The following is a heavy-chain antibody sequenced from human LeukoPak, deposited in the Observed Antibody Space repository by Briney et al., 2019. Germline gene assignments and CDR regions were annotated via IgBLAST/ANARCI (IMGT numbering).Heavy chain of an antibody. Sequence: ASVKVSCKASGGTFSSYAISWVRQAPGQGLEWMGGIFPIFGTANYAQKFQGRVTITADESTSTAYMELSSLRSEDTAVYYCARDNVVVAANNWFDPWGQGTLVTVSS. CDR2: IFPIFGTA. CDR1: GGTFSSYA. CDR3: ARDNVVVAANNWFDP. J-gene: IGHJ5*02. D-gene: IGHD2-15*01. V-gene: IGHV1-69*13.